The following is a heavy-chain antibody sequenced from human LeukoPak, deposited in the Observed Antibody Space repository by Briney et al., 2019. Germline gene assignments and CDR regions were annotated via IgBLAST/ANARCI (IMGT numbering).Heavy chain of an antibody. CDR3: ARDYFDSSINWFDP. J-gene: IGHJ5*02. CDR2: IYYSGST. D-gene: IGHD3-22*01. V-gene: IGHV4-39*02. Sequence: SETLSLTCTVSGGSISSSSYYWGWIRQPPGKGLEWIGTIYYSGSTHYNPSLKSRVTISVDTSKSQFSLKLSSVTAADTAVYYCARDYFDSSINWFDPWGQGTLVTVSS. CDR1: GGSISSSSYY.